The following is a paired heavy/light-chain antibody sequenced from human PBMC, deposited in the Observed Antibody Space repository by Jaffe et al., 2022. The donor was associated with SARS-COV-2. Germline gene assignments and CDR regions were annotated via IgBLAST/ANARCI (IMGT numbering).Light chain of an antibody. CDR1: SSNIGSST. Sequence: QSVLTQPPSASGTPGQRVTISCSGSSSNIGSSTVNWYQQLPGTAPKLLIYTNNERPSGVPDRFSGSKSGTSASLAISGLQSEDEADYYCAAWDDSLNGYVFGTGTKVTVL. V-gene: IGLV1-44*01. CDR2: TNN. CDR3: AAWDDSLNGYV. J-gene: IGLJ1*01.
Heavy chain of an antibody. D-gene: IGHD2-15*01. CDR2: IYTSGST. Sequence: QVQLQESGPGLVKPSQTLSLTCTVSSGSISSGSHYWSWIRQPAGKGLEWIGRIYTSGSTNYNPSLKSRVTISVDTSNNQFSLKLSSVTAADTAVYYCARERVRYCSGGNCYYESFDYWGQGTQVTVSS. V-gene: IGHV4-61*02. CDR1: SGSISSGSHY. CDR3: ARERVRYCSGGNCYYESFDY. J-gene: IGHJ4*02.